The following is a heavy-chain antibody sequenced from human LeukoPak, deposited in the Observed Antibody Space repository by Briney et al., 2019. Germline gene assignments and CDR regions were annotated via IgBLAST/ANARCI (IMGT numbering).Heavy chain of an antibody. V-gene: IGHV1-69*01. D-gene: IGHD1-26*01. J-gene: IGHJ4*02. CDR1: GGTFSSYA. CDR3: ARGMSGSYYYFDY. CDR2: IIPIFGTA. Sequence: SVKVSCKASGGTFSSYAISWMRQAPGQGLEWMGGIIPIFGTANYAQKFQGRVTITADESTSTAYMELSSLRSEDTAVYYCARGMSGSYYYFDYWGQGTLVTVSS.